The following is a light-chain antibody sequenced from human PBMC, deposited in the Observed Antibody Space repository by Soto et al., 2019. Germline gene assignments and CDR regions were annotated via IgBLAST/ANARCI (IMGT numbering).Light chain of an antibody. J-gene: IGKJ3*01. CDR1: QHIDVY. V-gene: IGKV3-11*01. CDR2: DAS. CDR3: QQRGDWPLT. Sequence: EIVLTQSPATLSLSPGERATLSCRASQHIDVYLDWLQQKPGQSPRLLIFDASARANGTPTRFSGSGSGTDFTLTISSLEPEDFAVYYCQQRGDWPLTFGPGTKVDI.